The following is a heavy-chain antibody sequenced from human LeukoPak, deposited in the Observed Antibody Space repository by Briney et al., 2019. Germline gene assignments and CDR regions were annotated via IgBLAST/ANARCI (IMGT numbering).Heavy chain of an antibody. D-gene: IGHD6-13*01. CDR2: INHSGST. CDR3: ARGKQAVFDP. CDR1: GGSFSGYY. J-gene: IGHJ5*02. V-gene: IGHV4-34*01. Sequence: KPSETLSLTCAVYGGSFSGYYWSWIRQPPGKGLEWIGEINHSGSTNYNPSLKSRVTISVDTSKNQFSLKLSSVTAADTAVYYCARGKQAVFDPWGQGTLVTVSS.